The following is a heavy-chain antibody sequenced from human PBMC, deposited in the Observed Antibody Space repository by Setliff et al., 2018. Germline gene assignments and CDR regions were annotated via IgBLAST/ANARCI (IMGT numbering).Heavy chain of an antibody. CDR2: NSV. CDR1: GYSFTNYG. V-gene: IGHV1-18*01. Sequence: ASVKVSCKTSGYSFTNYGINWVRQAPGQGLEWMGWNSVYAREFQGRVTMTIDTPTSTAXXELRSLRSGDTAVYYCARGPPDFVVVPAAAKFDYWGPGTLVTVSS. D-gene: IGHD2-2*01. J-gene: IGHJ4*02. CDR3: ARGPPDFVVVPAAAKFDY.